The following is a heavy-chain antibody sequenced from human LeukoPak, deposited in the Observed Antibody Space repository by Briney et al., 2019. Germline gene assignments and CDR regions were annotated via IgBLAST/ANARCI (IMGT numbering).Heavy chain of an antibody. CDR3: ARSYGDYVWFSAFDI. CDR1: GGSFSGYY. D-gene: IGHD4-17*01. Sequence: SETLSLTCAVYGGSFSGYYWSWIRQPPGKGLEWIGEINHSGSTNYNPSLKSRVTISVDTSKNQFSLKLSSVIAADTAVYYCARSYGDYVWFSAFDIWGQGTMVTVSS. J-gene: IGHJ3*02. V-gene: IGHV4-34*01. CDR2: INHSGST.